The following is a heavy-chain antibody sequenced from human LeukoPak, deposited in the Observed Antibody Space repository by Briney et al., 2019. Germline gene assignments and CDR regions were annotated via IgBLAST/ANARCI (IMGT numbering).Heavy chain of an antibody. CDR1: GFTFSSYA. Sequence: GGSLRLSCAASGFTFSSYAMSWVRQAPGKGLEWVSAISASGGSTYYADSVKGRFTISRDNSKNTLYLRMNSLRAEDTAVYYCAKEMRVATIAFDYWGQGTLVTASS. J-gene: IGHJ4*02. D-gene: IGHD5-12*01. CDR3: AKEMRVATIAFDY. CDR2: ISASGGST. V-gene: IGHV3-23*01.